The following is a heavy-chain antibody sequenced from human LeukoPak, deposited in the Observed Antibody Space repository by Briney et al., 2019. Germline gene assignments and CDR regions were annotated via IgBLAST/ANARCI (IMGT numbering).Heavy chain of an antibody. CDR3: AAMYCSGGSCYGEFDP. V-gene: IGHV1-58*02. Sequence: GTSVKVSCKASGFTFTSSAMQWVRQARGQRLEWIGWIVVGSGNTNYAQKFQESVTITRDMSTSTAYMELSSLRSEDTAVYYCAAMYCSGGSCYGEFDPWGQGTLVTVSS. D-gene: IGHD2-15*01. CDR1: GFTFTSSA. J-gene: IGHJ5*02. CDR2: IVVGSGNT.